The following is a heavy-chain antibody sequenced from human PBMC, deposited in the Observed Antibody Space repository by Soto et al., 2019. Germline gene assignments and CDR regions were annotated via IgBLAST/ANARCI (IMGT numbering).Heavy chain of an antibody. D-gene: IGHD3-3*01. J-gene: IGHJ6*03. CDR1: GFTFSSYA. CDR2: ISGSGGST. V-gene: IGHV3-23*01. Sequence: GGSLRLSCAASGFTFSSYAMSWVRQAPGKGLEWVSAISGSGGSTYYADSVKGRFTISRDNSKNTLYLQMNSLRAEDTAVYYCARHGVSLRKSGLYYYYYYMDVWGKGTTVTVSS. CDR3: ARHGVSLRKSGLYYYYYYMDV.